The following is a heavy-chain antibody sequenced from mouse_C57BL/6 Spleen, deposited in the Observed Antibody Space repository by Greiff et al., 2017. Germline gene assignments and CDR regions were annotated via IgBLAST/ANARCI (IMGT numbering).Heavy chain of an antibody. CDR1: GYTFTSYW. J-gene: IGHJ1*03. Sequence: VQLQQPGAELVKPGASVTMSCKASGYTFTSYWITWVKQRPGQGLEWIGDIYPGSGSTNYNEKFKSKATLTVDTSSSTAYMQLSSLTSEDSAVYYCARDGNWYFDVWGTGTTVTVSS. CDR2: IYPGSGST. D-gene: IGHD2-1*01. V-gene: IGHV1-55*01. CDR3: ARDGNWYFDV.